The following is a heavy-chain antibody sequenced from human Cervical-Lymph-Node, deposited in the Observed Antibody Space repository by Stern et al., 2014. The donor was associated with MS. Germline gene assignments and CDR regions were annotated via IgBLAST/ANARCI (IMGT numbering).Heavy chain of an antibody. CDR3: ARDDFRTFDY. Sequence: QVQLQESGPGLVRPSETVSLTCTVSGGFIGTYYWSWIRQPPGKGLEWLGYVFNTGGTNYNPSLKSRVTISLDTSKSQFSLTLTSVTTADTAVYFCARDDFRTFDYWGPGMLVTVSS. D-gene: IGHD1-14*01. V-gene: IGHV4-59*01. J-gene: IGHJ4*02. CDR2: VFNTGGT. CDR1: GGFIGTYY.